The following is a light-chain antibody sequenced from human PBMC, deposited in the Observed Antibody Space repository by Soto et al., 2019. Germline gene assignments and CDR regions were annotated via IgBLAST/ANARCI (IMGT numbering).Light chain of an antibody. CDR2: GGS. Sequence: WDRATLSCRASEFVTSTYLAWYQQKSGQAPRLLIYGGSNRATGIPDRFRGSGSGTDFTLTISRLEPEDFAVYYCQQYFSSRTFGQGTKVDIK. J-gene: IGKJ1*01. CDR3: QQYFSSRT. CDR1: EFVTSTY. V-gene: IGKV3-20*01.